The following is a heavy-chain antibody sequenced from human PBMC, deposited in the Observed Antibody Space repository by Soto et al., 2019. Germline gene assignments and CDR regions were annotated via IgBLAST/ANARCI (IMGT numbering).Heavy chain of an antibody. CDR2: IYYSGST. J-gene: IGHJ4*02. V-gene: IGHV4-39*01. CDR3: ASSGYYYDSSGYLDY. Sequence: SETLSLTCTVSGGSISSSSYYWGWIRQRPGKGLEWIGSIYYSGSTYYNPSLKSRVTISVDTSKNQFSLKLSSVTAADTAVYYCASSGYYYDSSGYLDYWGQGALLTVSS. D-gene: IGHD3-22*01. CDR1: GGSISSSSYY.